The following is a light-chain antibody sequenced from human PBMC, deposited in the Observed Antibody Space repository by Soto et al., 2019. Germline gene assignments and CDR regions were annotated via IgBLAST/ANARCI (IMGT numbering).Light chain of an antibody. CDR3: QQYGTVSWT. CDR1: QTVSSSY. J-gene: IGKJ1*01. V-gene: IGKV3-20*01. Sequence: EIELTQSPGTLSLSPGERATVSCRASQTVSSSYLAWYQQKPGQAPRLFIYGASSRATGIPDRFSGSGSGTDSTLTICRLEPEDFAVYYCQQYGTVSWTFGQGTKVDIK. CDR2: GAS.